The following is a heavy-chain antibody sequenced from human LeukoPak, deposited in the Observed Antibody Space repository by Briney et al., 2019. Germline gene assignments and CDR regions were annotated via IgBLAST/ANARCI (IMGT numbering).Heavy chain of an antibody. CDR2: IGSSSSTI. CDR1: GFTFSSYS. V-gene: IGHV3-48*02. J-gene: IGHJ4*02. D-gene: IGHD3-10*01. CDR3: ARGSSTKKGFDY. Sequence: GGSLRLSCAASGFTFSSYSMNWVRQAPGKGLEWVSYIGSSSSTIYYADSVKGRFTISRDNAKYSLYLQMNSLRDEDTAVYYCARGSSTKKGFDYWGQGTLVTVSS.